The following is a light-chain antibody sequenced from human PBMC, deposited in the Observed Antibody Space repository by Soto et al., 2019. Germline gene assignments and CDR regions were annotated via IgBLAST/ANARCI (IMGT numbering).Light chain of an antibody. V-gene: IGKV3-11*01. CDR2: DAS. Sequence: EIVLTQSPATLSLSPGERATLSCRASQSVSSYLAWYQQKPGQAPRLLIYDASNRATGIPARFSGSGSGTDFTLTISRLEPEDFAVYYCQQRSSWPLTFGGGTKV. J-gene: IGKJ4*01. CDR1: QSVSSY. CDR3: QQRSSWPLT.